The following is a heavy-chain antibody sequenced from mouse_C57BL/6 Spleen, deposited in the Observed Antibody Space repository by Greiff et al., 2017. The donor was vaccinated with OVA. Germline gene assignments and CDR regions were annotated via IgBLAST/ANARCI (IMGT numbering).Heavy chain of an antibody. V-gene: IGHV14-2*01. D-gene: IGHD2-3*01. CDR3: AGGGDGYSGFAY. J-gene: IGHJ3*01. CDR1: GFNIKDYY. Sequence: EVQVVESGAELVKPGASVKLSCTASGFNIKDYYMHWVKQRTEQGLEWIGRIDPEDGETKYAPKFQGKATITADTSSNTAYLQLRSLTSEDTAVYYCAGGGDGYSGFAYWGQGTLVTVSA. CDR2: IDPEDGET.